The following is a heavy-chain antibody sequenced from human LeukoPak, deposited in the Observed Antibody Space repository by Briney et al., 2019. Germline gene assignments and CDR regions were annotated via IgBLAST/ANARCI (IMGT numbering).Heavy chain of an antibody. CDR1: GYSFTGYY. D-gene: IGHD3-22*01. V-gene: IGHV1-2*02. Sequence: ASVKVSCKASGYSFTGYYIHWVRQAPGQGLEWMGWINPDGGVTKSAQNFQGRVTMTRDKSINTVYMELSGLTSDDTALYYCARRSYSDTSGDDYWGQGTLVTVSS. CDR2: INPDGGVT. J-gene: IGHJ4*02. CDR3: ARRSYSDTSGDDY.